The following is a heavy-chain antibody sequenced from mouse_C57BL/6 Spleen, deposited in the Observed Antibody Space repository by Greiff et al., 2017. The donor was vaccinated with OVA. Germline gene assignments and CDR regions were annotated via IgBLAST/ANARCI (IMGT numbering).Heavy chain of an antibody. Sequence: DVQLQESGPELVKPGASVKISCKASGYSFTGYYMNWVKQSPEKSLEWIGEINPSTGGTTYNQKFKAKATLTVDKSSSTAYMQLKSLTSEDSAVYYCARSRYSNPFDYWGQGTTLTVSS. CDR2: INPSTGGT. J-gene: IGHJ2*01. D-gene: IGHD2-5*01. CDR1: GYSFTGYY. V-gene: IGHV1-42*01. CDR3: ARSRYSNPFDY.